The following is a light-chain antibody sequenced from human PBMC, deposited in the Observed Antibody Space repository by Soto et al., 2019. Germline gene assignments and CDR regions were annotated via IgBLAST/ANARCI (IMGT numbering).Light chain of an antibody. CDR3: QHLNSSPWT. J-gene: IGKJ1*01. CDR1: QSISSW. Sequence: DIQMTQSPSTLSASVGDRVTITCRASQSISSWLAWSQQKPGKAPKLLIYKASSLESGVPSRFSGSGSGTEVTLTIISLQPDDFATYLCQHLNSSPWTFGQGTKVEIK. V-gene: IGKV1-5*03. CDR2: KAS.